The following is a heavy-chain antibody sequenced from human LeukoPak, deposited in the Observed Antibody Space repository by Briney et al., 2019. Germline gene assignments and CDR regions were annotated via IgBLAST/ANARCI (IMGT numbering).Heavy chain of an antibody. D-gene: IGHD3-22*01. CDR3: ARAPYEGDAFDI. Sequence: GGSLRLSCAASGFTFSSNYMSWVRQAPGKGLEWVSVIYSGGSTYYADSVKGRFTISRDNSKNTLYLQMNSLRAEDTAVYYCARAPYEGDAFDIWGQGTMVTVSS. V-gene: IGHV3-53*01. J-gene: IGHJ3*02. CDR1: GFTFSSNY. CDR2: IYSGGST.